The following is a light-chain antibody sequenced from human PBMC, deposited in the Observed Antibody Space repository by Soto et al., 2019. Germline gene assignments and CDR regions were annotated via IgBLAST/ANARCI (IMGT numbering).Light chain of an antibody. J-gene: IGKJ5*01. V-gene: IGKV1-39*01. CDR2: AAS. CDR3: QQSYSTPPIT. CDR1: QSIISY. Sequence: DIQMTQSPSCLASWGGDGCTIRCRASQSIISYLNWYQQQPGKAPKLLLYAASSLQSGVPSRFSGSGSGTDFTLTISSLQPEDFATYYCQQSYSTPPITFGQGTRLEIK.